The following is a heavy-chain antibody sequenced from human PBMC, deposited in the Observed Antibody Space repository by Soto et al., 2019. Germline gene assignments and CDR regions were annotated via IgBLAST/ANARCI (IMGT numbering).Heavy chain of an antibody. CDR2: SRNKANGYTT. CDR3: ARGYLSGRAFDY. CDR1: GFTFSDRY. J-gene: IGHJ4*02. D-gene: IGHD1-26*01. V-gene: IGHV3-72*01. Sequence: GGSLRLSCAASGFTFSDRYVDWVRQAPGKGLEWVGRSRNKANGYTTEYAASVKGRFSVSRDESQNSVYLQMDSLKTEDTAVYYCARGYLSGRAFDYWGQGTLVTVSS.